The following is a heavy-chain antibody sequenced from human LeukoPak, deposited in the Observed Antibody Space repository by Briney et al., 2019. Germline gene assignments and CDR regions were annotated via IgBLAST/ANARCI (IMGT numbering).Heavy chain of an antibody. CDR2: ISYDGSNK. CDR3: ARGRQNFDY. Sequence: GGSLRLSCAASGFTFSSYAMHWVRQAPGKGLEWVAVISYDGSNKYYADSVKGRFTISRGNAKNSLYLQMNSLRAEDTAVYYCARGRQNFDYWGQGTLVTVSS. J-gene: IGHJ4*02. V-gene: IGHV3-30-3*01. CDR1: GFTFSSYA.